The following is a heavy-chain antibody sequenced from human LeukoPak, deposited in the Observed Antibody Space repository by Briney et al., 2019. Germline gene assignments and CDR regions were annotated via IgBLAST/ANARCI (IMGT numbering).Heavy chain of an antibody. CDR2: SRNKGNSYTT. D-gene: IGHD3-3*01. Sequence: GGSLRLSCADSGFTFSDHYMDWVRQAPGKGLEWVGRSRNKGNSYTTEYAASVKGRFTISRDDSKNSLYLQMNSLRAEDTAVYYCARPRYYDFWSGYHDYWGQGTLVTVSS. CDR1: GFTFSDHY. CDR3: ARPRYYDFWSGYHDY. J-gene: IGHJ4*02. V-gene: IGHV3-72*01.